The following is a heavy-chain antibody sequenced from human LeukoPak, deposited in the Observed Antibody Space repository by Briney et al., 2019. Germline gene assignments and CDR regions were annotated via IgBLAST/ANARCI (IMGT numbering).Heavy chain of an antibody. CDR1: GFTFSSYG. CDR2: IWYDGSNK. Sequence: PGRSLRLSCAASGFTFSSYGMHWVRQAPGKGLEWVAVIWYDGSNKYYADSVKGRFTISRDNSKNTLYLQMNSLRAEDTAVYYCAKLYDSSGYSLFDNWGQGTMVTVSS. D-gene: IGHD3-22*01. J-gene: IGHJ3*02. CDR3: AKLYDSSGYSLFDN. V-gene: IGHV3-33*06.